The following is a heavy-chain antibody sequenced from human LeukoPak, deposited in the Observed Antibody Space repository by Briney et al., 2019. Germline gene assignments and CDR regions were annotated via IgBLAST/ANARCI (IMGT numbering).Heavy chain of an antibody. V-gene: IGHV1-2*02. Sequence: VASVKVSCKASGYTFTGYYMHWVRQAPGQGLEWMGWINPNSGGTNYAQKFQGRVTMTRDTSISTAYMELSRLRSDDMAVYYCATGHYDILTGWSGFDYWGQGTLVTVSS. J-gene: IGHJ4*02. CDR1: GYTFTGYY. CDR2: INPNSGGT. D-gene: IGHD3-9*01. CDR3: ATGHYDILTGWSGFDY.